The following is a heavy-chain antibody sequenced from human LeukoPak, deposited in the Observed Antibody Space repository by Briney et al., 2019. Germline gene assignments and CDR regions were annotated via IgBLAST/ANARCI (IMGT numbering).Heavy chain of an antibody. D-gene: IGHD3-10*01. J-gene: IGHJ3*02. CDR2: TKQDGSEK. CDR1: GFTFTNSW. Sequence: PGGSLRLSCVVSGFTFTNSWMTWVRQAPGKGLEWVANTKQDGSEKHYVDSVKGRFTISRDNVKKSLHLQMNSLRVEDTAVYYCAREPGIGYAFDIWGQGTMVTVSS. CDR3: AREPGIGYAFDI. V-gene: IGHV3-7*01.